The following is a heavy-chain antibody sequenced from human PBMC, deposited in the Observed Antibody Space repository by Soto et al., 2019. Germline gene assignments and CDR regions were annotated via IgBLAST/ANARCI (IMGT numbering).Heavy chain of an antibody. CDR2: IIPIFGTA. Sequence: RASVKVSCKASGGTFSSYAISWVRQAPGQGLEWMGGIIPIFGTANYAQKFQGRVTITADESTSTAYMDLSSLRSEDTAVYYCARDPKGSGYLDYWGQGTLVTVSS. V-gene: IGHV1-69*13. J-gene: IGHJ4*02. D-gene: IGHD3-22*01. CDR3: ARDPKGSGYLDY. CDR1: GGTFSSYA.